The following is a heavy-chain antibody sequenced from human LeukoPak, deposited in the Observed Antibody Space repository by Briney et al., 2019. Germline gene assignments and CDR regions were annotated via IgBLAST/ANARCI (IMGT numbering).Heavy chain of an antibody. V-gene: IGHV1-2*02. CDR1: GYTFTGYY. D-gene: IGHD3-3*01. Sequence: ASVKVSCKASGYTFTGYYMHWVRQAPGQGLEWMGWINPNSGGTNYAQKFQGRVTMTRDTSISTAYMELSRLRSDDTAVYYCARGPRGTYYDFWSGYWHYYYYYMDVWGKGTTVTVSS. CDR2: INPNSGGT. CDR3: ARGPRGTYYDFWSGYWHYYYYYMDV. J-gene: IGHJ6*03.